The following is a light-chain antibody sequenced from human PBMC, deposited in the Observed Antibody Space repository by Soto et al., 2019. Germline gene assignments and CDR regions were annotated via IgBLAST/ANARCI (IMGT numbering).Light chain of an antibody. CDR1: QDVMYD. CDR3: QHYRSWPQT. V-gene: IGKV3-15*01. Sequence: EIVLTQSPATLSVSPGGRATLSCRASQDVMYDLAWYQQKPGQAPRLLVYGASTRATDAPPRFRGSGSGTEFSLTISSLQSEDFATYYCQHYRSWPQTFGQGSRVEIK. J-gene: IGKJ1*01. CDR2: GAS.